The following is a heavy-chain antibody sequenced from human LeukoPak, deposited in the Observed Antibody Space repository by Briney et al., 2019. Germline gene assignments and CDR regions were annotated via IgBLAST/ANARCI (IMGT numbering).Heavy chain of an antibody. CDR3: AKQKSVVPAAIETGDKPYYFDY. J-gene: IGHJ4*02. V-gene: IGHV3-33*06. D-gene: IGHD2-2*02. Sequence: GGSLRLSCAASGFTFSSYGMHWVRQAPGKGLEWVAVIWYDGSNKYYADSVKGRFTISRDNSKNTLYLQMNSLRAEDTAVYYCAKQKSVVPAAIETGDKPYYFDYWGQGTLVTVCS. CDR2: IWYDGSNK. CDR1: GFTFSSYG.